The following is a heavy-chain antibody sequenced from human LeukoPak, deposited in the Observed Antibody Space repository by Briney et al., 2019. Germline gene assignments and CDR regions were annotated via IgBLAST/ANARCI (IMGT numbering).Heavy chain of an antibody. J-gene: IGHJ4*02. Sequence: ASETLSLTCTVSGGSISSYYWSWIRQPPGKGLEWIGDIYYSGSTNYNPSLKSRVTISVDTSKNQFSLKLSSVTAADTAVYYCARVRWRYYYDSSGYSTFDYWGQGTLVTVSS. V-gene: IGHV4-59*12. CDR3: ARVRWRYYYDSSGYSTFDY. CDR2: IYYSGST. CDR1: GGSISSYY. D-gene: IGHD3-22*01.